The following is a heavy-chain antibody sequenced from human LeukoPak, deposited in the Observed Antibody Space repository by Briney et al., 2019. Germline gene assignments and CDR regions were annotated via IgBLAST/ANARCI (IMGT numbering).Heavy chain of an antibody. CDR1: GFTFSSYA. D-gene: IGHD3-22*01. Sequence: GGSLRLSCAASGFTFSSYAMHWVRQAPGKGLEWVAVISYDGSNKYYADSVKGRFTISRDNSKNTLYLQMNSLRAEDTAVYYCARDPYYYDSSGYPDAFDIWGQGTMVTVSS. J-gene: IGHJ3*02. CDR2: ISYDGSNK. CDR3: ARDPYYYDSSGYPDAFDI. V-gene: IGHV3-30-3*01.